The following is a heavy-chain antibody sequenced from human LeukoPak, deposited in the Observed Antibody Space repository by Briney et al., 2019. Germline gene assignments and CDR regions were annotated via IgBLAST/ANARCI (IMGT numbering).Heavy chain of an antibody. D-gene: IGHD2-2*03. J-gene: IGHJ4*02. V-gene: IGHV3-49*04. CDR2: IRSKAYGGTT. CDR1: GFTFGDYA. Sequence: PGRSLRLSCTASGFTFGDYAMSWVRQAPGKGLEWVGFIRSKAYGGTTEYAASVKGRFTISRDDSKSIAYLQMNSLKTEDTAVYYCTRVLGYRSSTSCSCFDYWGQGTLVTVSS. CDR3: TRVLGYRSSTSCSCFDY.